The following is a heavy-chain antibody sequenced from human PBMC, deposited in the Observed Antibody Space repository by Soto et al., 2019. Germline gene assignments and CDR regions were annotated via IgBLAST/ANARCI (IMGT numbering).Heavy chain of an antibody. D-gene: IGHD3-22*01. Sequence: ASVKVSCKASGYTFTTYYMHWVRQAPGQGLEWMGIINPSGGSTSYAQKFQGRVTMTRDTSTSTVYMELSSLRSEDTAVYYCARDLGYYESSGYQNPLGWGQGTLVTVSS. CDR1: GYTFTTYY. V-gene: IGHV1-46*01. CDR2: INPSGGST. J-gene: IGHJ4*02. CDR3: ARDLGYYESSGYQNPLG.